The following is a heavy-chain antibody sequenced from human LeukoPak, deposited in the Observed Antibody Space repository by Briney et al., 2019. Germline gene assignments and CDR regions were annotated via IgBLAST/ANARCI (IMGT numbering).Heavy chain of an antibody. CDR3: ARDRSTVTPPQPDVFDI. J-gene: IGHJ3*02. V-gene: IGHV4-39*07. CDR1: SGSISSGSYY. CDR2: IYYSGNT. Sequence: SEILSLTCTVSSGSISSGSYYWGWIRQPPGQGLEWIGRIYYSGNTYYNPSLKSRVTISVDASMNEFSLKLTSVTAADTAAYYCARDRSTVTPPQPDVFDIWGQGTMVTVSS. D-gene: IGHD4-17*01.